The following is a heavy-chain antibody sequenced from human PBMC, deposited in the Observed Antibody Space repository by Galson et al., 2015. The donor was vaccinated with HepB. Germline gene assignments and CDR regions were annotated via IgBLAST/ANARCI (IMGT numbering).Heavy chain of an antibody. CDR1: GFTFSTYA. J-gene: IGHJ4*02. CDR2: ISGGGGST. CDR3: ARDGNGPFGY. V-gene: IGHV3-23*01. D-gene: IGHD1-26*01. Sequence: SLRLSCAASGFTFSTYAMSWVRQAPGKGLEWVSAISGGGGSTYYADSVKGRFTISRDQSKTTLYLQMNSLRVDDTAVYYCARDGNGPFGYWGQGTLVTVSS.